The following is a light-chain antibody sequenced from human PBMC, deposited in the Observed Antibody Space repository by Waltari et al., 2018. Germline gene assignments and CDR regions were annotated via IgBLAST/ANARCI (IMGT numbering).Light chain of an antibody. CDR3: QQYYRSRT. CDR1: QSVLYNSNGKNY. J-gene: IGKJ1*01. V-gene: IGKV4-1*01. CDR2: WAS. Sequence: DIVMTQSPDSLAVSLGERATINCKSSQSVLYNSNGKNYLAWYHQKPGQPPKLLTSWASTRQSGVPDRFSGSGSGTDFTLTINSLQAEDVAVYYCQQYYRSRTFGQGTKVEIK.